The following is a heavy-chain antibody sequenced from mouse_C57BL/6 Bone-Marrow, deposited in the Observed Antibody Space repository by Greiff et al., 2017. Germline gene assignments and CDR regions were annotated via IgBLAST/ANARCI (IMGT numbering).Heavy chain of an antibody. D-gene: IGHD3-2*02. CDR3: ARQLRLFDY. CDR1: GYAFSSSW. J-gene: IGHJ2*01. CDR2: IYPGDGDT. Sequence: QVQLQQSGPELVKPGASVKISCKASGYAFSSSWMNWVKQRPGKGLEWIGRIYPGDGDTNYNGQFKGKATLTADKSSSTSYMQLSSLTSEDSAVYFCARQLRLFDYWGQGTTLTVSS. V-gene: IGHV1-82*01.